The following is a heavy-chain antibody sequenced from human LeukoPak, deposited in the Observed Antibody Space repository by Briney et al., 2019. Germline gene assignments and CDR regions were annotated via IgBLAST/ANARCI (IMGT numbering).Heavy chain of an antibody. Sequence: SVKVSYKASGGTFSSYAISWARQAPEQGLEWMGGIIPIFNTTQYAQKFQARVTITADTTTNTAFMELTSLRFEDTAVYYCARGAGRAFDYWGQGTLVTVSS. CDR1: GGTFSSYA. J-gene: IGHJ4*02. D-gene: IGHD3-10*01. V-gene: IGHV1-69*06. CDR3: ARGAGRAFDY. CDR2: IIPIFNTT.